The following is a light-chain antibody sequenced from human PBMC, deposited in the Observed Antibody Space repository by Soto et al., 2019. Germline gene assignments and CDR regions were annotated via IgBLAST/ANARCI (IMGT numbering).Light chain of an antibody. CDR2: AAS. V-gene: IGKV1-39*01. Sequence: DIQMTQSPSSLSASVGDRVTITCRASQSISGHLNWYQQTPGKAPNLLIYAASSWQSGVPSRFSGSGSGTDYTLTISILQPEDFASYYCQQSYSTPYSFGQGTKLAIK. J-gene: IGKJ2*03. CDR3: QQSYSTPYS. CDR1: QSISGH.